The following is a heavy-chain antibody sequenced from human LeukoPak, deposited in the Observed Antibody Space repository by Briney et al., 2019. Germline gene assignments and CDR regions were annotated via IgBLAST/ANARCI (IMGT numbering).Heavy chain of an antibody. CDR1: GFTVNSNY. J-gene: IGHJ4*02. Sequence: GGSLRLSCAASGFTVNSNYMSWVRQAPGKGLEWVSVIYSGGSTYYADSVKGRVTISRDNSKNTLYLQMNSLRPEHTAVYYCARGVDGDYSFDYWGQGTLVTVSS. D-gene: IGHD4-17*01. V-gene: IGHV3-53*01. CDR2: IYSGGST. CDR3: ARGVDGDYSFDY.